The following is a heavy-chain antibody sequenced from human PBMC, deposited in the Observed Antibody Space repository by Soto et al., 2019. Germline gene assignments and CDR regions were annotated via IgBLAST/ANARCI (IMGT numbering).Heavy chain of an antibody. V-gene: IGHV3-43*01. D-gene: IGHD6-6*01. CDR1: GLTFDNYT. J-gene: IGHJ6*02. CDR2: ISWDGGST. Sequence: PARCIRLFCAACGLTFDNYTMHMVRQATGKGLEWVSLISWDGGSTYYADSVKGRFTISRDNSKNSLYLQMNSLRTEDTALYYCAKDMTRIAARRPTYYYYGMDVRVQGTTVTGSS. CDR3: AKDMTRIAARRPTYYYYGMDV.